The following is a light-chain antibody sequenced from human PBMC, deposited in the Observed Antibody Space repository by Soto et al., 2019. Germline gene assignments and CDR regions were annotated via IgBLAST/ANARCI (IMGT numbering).Light chain of an antibody. V-gene: IGLV1-51*01. CDR2: DNN. J-gene: IGLJ3*02. Sequence: QSVLTQPPSVSAAPGQRVTISCSGSSSNVGNNDVSWYQQFPGTAPKLLIYDNNKRPSGIPDRFSASKSGTSATLDITGLQTGDEADYYCGTWDSSLSAHWVFGGGTKLTVL. CDR1: SSNVGNND. CDR3: GTWDSSLSAHWV.